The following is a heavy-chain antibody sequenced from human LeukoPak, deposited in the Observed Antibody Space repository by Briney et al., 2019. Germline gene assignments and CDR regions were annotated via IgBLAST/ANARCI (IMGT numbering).Heavy chain of an antibody. J-gene: IGHJ6*02. CDR2: IYSGGST. CDR1: GFTFSSYW. CDR3: ARAGGNVTYYDFWSGYYRPYYYGMDV. D-gene: IGHD3-3*01. Sequence: PGGSLRLSCAASGFTFSSYWMSWVRQAPGKGLEWVSVIYSGGSTYYADSVKGRFTISRDNSKNTLYLQMNSLRAEDTAVYYCARAGGNVTYYDFWSGYYRPYYYGMDVWGQGTTVTVSS. V-gene: IGHV3-53*01.